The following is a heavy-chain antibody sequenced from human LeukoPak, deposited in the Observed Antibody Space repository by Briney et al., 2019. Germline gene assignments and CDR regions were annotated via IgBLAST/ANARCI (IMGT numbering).Heavy chain of an antibody. Sequence: PGGSLRLSCAASGFTFSSYEMNWVRQAPGKGLEWVSYISSSGSTIYYADSVKGRFTISRDNAKNSLYLQVNSLRAEDTAVYYCASTARIAVAGFDYWGQGTLVTVSS. J-gene: IGHJ4*02. V-gene: IGHV3-48*03. CDR2: ISSSGSTI. CDR3: ASTARIAVAGFDY. D-gene: IGHD6-19*01. CDR1: GFTFSSYE.